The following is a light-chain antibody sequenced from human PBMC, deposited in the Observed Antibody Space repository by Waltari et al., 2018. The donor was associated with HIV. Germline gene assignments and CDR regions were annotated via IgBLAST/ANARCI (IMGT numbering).Light chain of an antibody. CDR2: QDT. V-gene: IGLV3-1*01. J-gene: IGLJ2*01. CDR3: QAWDSSTAVV. Sequence: SYELTQPPSVSVSPGQTASITCSGDKLGDKNAVLVIYQDTKRPSGIPERFSGSNSGNTATLTISGTQGMDEADYYCQAWDSSTAVVFGGGTKLTVL. CDR1: KLGDKN.